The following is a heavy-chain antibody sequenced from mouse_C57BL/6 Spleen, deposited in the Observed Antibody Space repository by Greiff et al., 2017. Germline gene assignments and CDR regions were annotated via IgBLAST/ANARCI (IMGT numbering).Heavy chain of an antibody. D-gene: IGHD1-1*01. CDR3: ARSTTVVEKAWFAY. CDR2: IYPGSGST. CDR1: GYTFTSYW. Sequence: VQLQQPGAELVKPGASVKMSCKASGYTFTSYWITWVKQRPGQGLAWIGDIYPGSGSTNYNEKFKSKATLTVDTSSSTAYMQLSSLTSEDSAVYYCARSTTVVEKAWFAYWGQGTLVTVSA. J-gene: IGHJ3*01. V-gene: IGHV1-55*01.